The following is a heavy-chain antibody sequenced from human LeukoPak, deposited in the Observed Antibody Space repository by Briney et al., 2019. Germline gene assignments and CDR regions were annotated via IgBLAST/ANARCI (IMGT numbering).Heavy chain of an antibody. V-gene: IGHV1-69*06. Sequence: SVKVSCKASGYTFTSYAMNWVRQAPGQGLEWMGGIIPIFGTANYAQKFQGRVTITADKSTSTAYMELSSLRSEDTAVYYCARAGPWDAFDIWGQGTMVTVSS. CDR3: ARAGPWDAFDI. CDR2: IIPIFGTA. CDR1: GYTFTSYA. J-gene: IGHJ3*02.